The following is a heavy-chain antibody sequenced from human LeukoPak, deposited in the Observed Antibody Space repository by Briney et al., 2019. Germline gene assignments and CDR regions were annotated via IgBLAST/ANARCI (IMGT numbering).Heavy chain of an antibody. CDR1: GYTFTGYY. J-gene: IGHJ5*02. D-gene: IGHD3-10*01. CDR2: INPNSGGT. Sequence: ASVKVSCKASGYTFTGYYMHWVRQAPGQGLEWMGWINPNSGGTRYAQKFQGRVTMTRDTSISTAYMELTRLRSDDTAVYYCARGNWYGSGSYYTDGGFDPWGQGTLVIVSS. V-gene: IGHV1-2*02. CDR3: ARGNWYGSGSYYTDGGFDP.